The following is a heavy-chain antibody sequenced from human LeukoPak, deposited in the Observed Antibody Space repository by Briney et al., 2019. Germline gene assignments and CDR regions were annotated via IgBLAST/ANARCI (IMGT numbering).Heavy chain of an antibody. CDR3: ARVGSSSGSLDY. CDR2: IIPIFGTA. J-gene: IGHJ4*02. D-gene: IGHD6-19*01. CDR1: GGTFISYA. Sequence: SVKVSCKASGGTFISYAISWVRQAPGQGLEWMGRIIPIFGTANYAQKFQGRVTITTDESTSTAYMELSSLRSEDTAVYYCARVGSSSGSLDYWGQGTLVTVSS. V-gene: IGHV1-69*05.